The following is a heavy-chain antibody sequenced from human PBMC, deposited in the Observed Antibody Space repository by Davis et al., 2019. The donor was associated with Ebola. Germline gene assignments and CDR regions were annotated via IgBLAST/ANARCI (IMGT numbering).Heavy chain of an antibody. CDR1: AFSFDTYG. D-gene: IGHD3-10*01. CDR2: ISGSSTFI. CDR3: ARVGASGADMDV. V-gene: IGHV3-21*01. Sequence: PGGSLRLSCAGFAFSFDTYGMHWVRQAPGKGLEWVSIISGSSTFIYYADSVEGRFTISRDDANNSLHLQMNSLRAEDSALYYCARVGASGADMDVWGKGTTVTVSS. J-gene: IGHJ6*03.